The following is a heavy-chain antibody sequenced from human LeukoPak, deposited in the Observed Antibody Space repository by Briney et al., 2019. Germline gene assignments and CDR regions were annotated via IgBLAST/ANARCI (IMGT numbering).Heavy chain of an antibody. CDR2: IYHSGST. J-gene: IGHJ4*02. CDR3: ARGMITFGGIVVLSPSTY. CDR1: GGSISSKW. V-gene: IGHV4-4*02. D-gene: IGHD3-16*02. Sequence: SETLSLTCAVSGGSISSKWWSGVRQPPGKGLEWIGEIYHSGSTNYNPSLKSRVTISLDTSKNQFSLKLSSVTAPDTAVYYWARGMITFGGIVVLSPSTYWGQGTLVTVSS.